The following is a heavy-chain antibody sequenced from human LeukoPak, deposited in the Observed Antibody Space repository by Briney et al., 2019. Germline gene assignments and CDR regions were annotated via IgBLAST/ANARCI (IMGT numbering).Heavy chain of an antibody. CDR3: ARIGSGSYYRYYYYYYMDV. CDR2: IYHSGST. CDR1: GGSISSSSYY. Sequence: PSETLSLTCTVSGGSISSSSYYWGWIRQPPGKGLEWIGSIYHSGSTYYNPSLKSRVTISVDTSKNQFSLKLSSVTAADTAVYYCARIGSGSYYRYYYYYYMDVWGKGTTVTVSS. J-gene: IGHJ6*03. D-gene: IGHD3-10*01. V-gene: IGHV4-39*07.